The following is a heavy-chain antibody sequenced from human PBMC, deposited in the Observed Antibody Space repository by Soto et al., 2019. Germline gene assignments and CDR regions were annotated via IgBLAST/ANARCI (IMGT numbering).Heavy chain of an antibody. CDR3: ARVGYCSGGSCYSFDY. CDR1: GGSFSGYY. D-gene: IGHD2-15*01. V-gene: IGHV4-34*01. CDR2: INHSGST. J-gene: IGHJ4*02. Sequence: QVQLQQWGAGLLKPSETLSLTCAVYGGSFSGYYWSWIRQPPGKGLEWIGEINHSGSTNYNPSLKSRVTISVDTSKNQFSLKLSSVTAADTAVYYCARVGYCSGGSCYSFDYWCQGTLVTVSS.